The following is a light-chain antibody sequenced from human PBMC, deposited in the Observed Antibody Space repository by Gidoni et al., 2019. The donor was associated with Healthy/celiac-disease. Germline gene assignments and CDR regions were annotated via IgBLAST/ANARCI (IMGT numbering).Light chain of an antibody. CDR2: GNS. Sequence: SALPQPPSVSRAPGQSVTISCTGSSSNIGAGYDLHWYQQLPGTAPKLLIYGNSNRPSGVPDRFSGSKSGTSASLAITGLQAEDEADYYCQSYDSSLSGSVFGGGTKLTVL. CDR3: QSYDSSLSGSV. CDR1: SSNIGAGYD. J-gene: IGLJ2*01. V-gene: IGLV1-40*01.